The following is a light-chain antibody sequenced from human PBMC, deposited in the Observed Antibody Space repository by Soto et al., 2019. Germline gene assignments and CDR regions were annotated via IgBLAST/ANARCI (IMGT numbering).Light chain of an antibody. CDR2: DAS. Sequence: DIQMTHSPSSLSAFVGDRVYITCQASEDIGFSVKWYHQKPGRPPKLLIYDASNLDAGLPSRFSGSGSQTDFTLTSSSLQPEDGGTYYCQQQHHLPWTFGQGTKVEIK. CDR3: QQQHHLPWT. J-gene: IGKJ1*01. V-gene: IGKV1-33*01. CDR1: EDIGFS.